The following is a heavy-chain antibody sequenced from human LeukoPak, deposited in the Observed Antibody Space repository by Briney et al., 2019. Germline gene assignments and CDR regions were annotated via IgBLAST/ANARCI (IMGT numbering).Heavy chain of an antibody. CDR3: ARDPTPGGDGWFDP. CDR2: ISGSGAST. V-gene: IGHV3-23*01. J-gene: IGHJ5*02. D-gene: IGHD2-21*02. Sequence: GGSLRLSCAASGFTFSNYAMSWVRQAPGKGLEWVSVISGSGASTYYADSVKGRFTISTDNSKNTLYLQMNSLRAEDTAVYYCARDPTPGGDGWFDPWGQGTLVTVSS. CDR1: GFTFSNYA.